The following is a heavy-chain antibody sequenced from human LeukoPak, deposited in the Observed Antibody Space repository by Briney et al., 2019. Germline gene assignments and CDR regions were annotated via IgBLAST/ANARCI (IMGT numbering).Heavy chain of an antibody. V-gene: IGHV1-46*01. CDR3: ATHQWLGPFDC. D-gene: IGHD6-19*01. Sequence: ASVNVSCKASGYTFTSYYMHWVRQAPGQGLEWMGIINPSVGSTSYAQKFQGRVTMTRDTSTSTVYMELSSLRSEDTAVYYCATHQWLGPFDCWGQGSLVTVSS. CDR2: INPSVGST. CDR1: GYTFTSYY. J-gene: IGHJ4*02.